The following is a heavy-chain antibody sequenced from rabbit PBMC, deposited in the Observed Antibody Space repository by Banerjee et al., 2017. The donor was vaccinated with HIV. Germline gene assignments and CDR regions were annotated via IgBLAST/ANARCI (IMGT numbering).Heavy chain of an antibody. V-gene: IGHV1S40*01. CDR3: AGTYYVGAAGRLDV. CDR2: IGTVTGST. CDR1: GLDFSSGYY. D-gene: IGHD4-2*01. J-gene: IGHJ3*01. Sequence: QSLEESGGDLVKPEGSLTLTCKASGLDFSSGYYMCWVRQAPGKGLEWIGCIGTVTGSTYYASWAKGRFTISKTSTTVTLQMTSLTAADTATYFCAGTYYVGAAGRLDVWGQGTLVTVS.